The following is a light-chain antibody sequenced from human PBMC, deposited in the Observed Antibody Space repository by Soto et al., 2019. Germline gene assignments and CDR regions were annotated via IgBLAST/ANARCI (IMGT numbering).Light chain of an antibody. CDR3: AAWDDSLNGWV. CDR1: SSNIGSNT. J-gene: IGLJ3*02. V-gene: IGLV1-44*01. Sequence: QSVLTQPPSASGTPGQRVTISCSGSSSNIGSNTVNWYQQLPGTAPKLLIYSNNQRPSGVPDRFSGSKSGNSASLAISGLQSEDEDDYYCAAWDDSLNGWVFGGGNKLTVL. CDR2: SNN.